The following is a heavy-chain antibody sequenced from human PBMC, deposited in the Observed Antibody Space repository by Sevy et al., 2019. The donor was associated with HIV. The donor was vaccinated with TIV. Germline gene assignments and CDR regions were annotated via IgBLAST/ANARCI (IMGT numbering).Heavy chain of an antibody. CDR1: GFTFSSYA. CDR3: ARRVGGSYYSDY. Sequence: GGSLRLSCAASGFTFSSYAMHWVRQAPGKGLEYVSAISSNGGSTYYANSVKGRFTISRDNSKNTLYLQMGSLRAEDMAVYYCARRVGGSYYSDYWGQGTLVTVSS. J-gene: IGHJ4*02. CDR2: ISSNGGST. V-gene: IGHV3-64*01. D-gene: IGHD1-26*01.